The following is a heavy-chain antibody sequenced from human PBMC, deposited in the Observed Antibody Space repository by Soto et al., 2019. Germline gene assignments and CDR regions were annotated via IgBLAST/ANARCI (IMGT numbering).Heavy chain of an antibody. D-gene: IGHD2-15*01. Sequence: EVQLLESGGGSVQPGGSLRLSCTASGFTFSDHAMTWVRQAPGKGLEWLSGISGGGSGAYYADSVKGRFTVSRANSNNTLFLQMDSLRVEDTAVYYCAIDLWWYTHWGQGTLVTVSS. CDR2: ISGGGSGA. CDR3: AIDLWWYTH. CDR1: GFTFSDHA. V-gene: IGHV3-23*01. J-gene: IGHJ4*02.